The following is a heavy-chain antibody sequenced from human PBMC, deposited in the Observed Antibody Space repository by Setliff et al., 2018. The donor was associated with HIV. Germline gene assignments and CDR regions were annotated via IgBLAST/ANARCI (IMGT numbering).Heavy chain of an antibody. D-gene: IGHD2-21*01. CDR1: GYTFTSYY. CDR3: ARDRSDGLYYHGMDV. Sequence: ASVKVSCKASGYTFTSYYMHWVRQAPGQGLEWMGIIYPSDGRTTYAQEFQGRVTMTRDTSTSTVYMELSSLKSEDTAVYYCARDRSDGLYYHGMDVWGQGTTVTVSS. J-gene: IGHJ6*02. V-gene: IGHV1-46*01. CDR2: IYPSDGRT.